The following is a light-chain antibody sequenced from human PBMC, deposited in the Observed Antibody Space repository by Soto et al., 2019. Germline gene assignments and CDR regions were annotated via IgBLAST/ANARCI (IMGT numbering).Light chain of an antibody. CDR2: KAS. J-gene: IGKJ1*01. CDR3: QHYNTYPWT. V-gene: IGKV1-5*03. CDR1: QSISSW. Sequence: DIQMTQSPSILSASVGDRVTITCRASQSISSWLAWYQQKPGKAPNLLIHKASHLESGVPSRFSASGSGTEFTLTISSLQPGDFATYYCQHYNTYPWTFGQGTKVDI.